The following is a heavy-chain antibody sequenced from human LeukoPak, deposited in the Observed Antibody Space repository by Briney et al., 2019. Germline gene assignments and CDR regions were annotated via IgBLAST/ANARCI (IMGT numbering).Heavy chain of an antibody. Sequence: SETLSLTCTVSGGSISSSNYYWGWIRQPPGKGLEWIGSIYYSGSTYYNPSLKSRVTISVDTSKNQFSLKLSSVTAADTAVYYCASSVRGRGAAAGSYYYYYYMDVWGKGTTVTVSS. V-gene: IGHV4-39*07. D-gene: IGHD6-13*01. CDR2: IYYSGST. CDR3: ASSVRGRGAAAGSYYYYYYMDV. CDR1: GGSISSSNYY. J-gene: IGHJ6*03.